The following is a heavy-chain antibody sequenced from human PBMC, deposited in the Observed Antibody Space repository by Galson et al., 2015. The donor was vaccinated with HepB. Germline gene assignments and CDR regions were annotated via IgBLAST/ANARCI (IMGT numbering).Heavy chain of an antibody. CDR1: GFTFEDYA. J-gene: IGHJ6*02. CDR3: AKDTRNCSYDYGMDV. V-gene: IGHV3-9*01. CDR2: ISWNSGSI. Sequence: SLRLSCAASGFTFEDYAMHWVRQAPGKGLEWVSGISWNSGSIGYADSVKGRFTISRDNAKNSLYLQMNSLRAEDTALYYCAKDTRNCSYDYGMDVWGQGTTVTVSS.